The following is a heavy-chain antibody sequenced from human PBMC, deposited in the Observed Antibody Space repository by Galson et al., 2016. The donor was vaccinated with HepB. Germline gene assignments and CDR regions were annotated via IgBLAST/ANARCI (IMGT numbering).Heavy chain of an antibody. CDR3: ARDGEKGRWLQLRGYYFDY. Sequence: SLRLSCAASGFTFSSYAMNWVRQAPGKGLEWVSGIRDSGGITDYADSVKGRFTISRDNSKNTLYLQMNSLRAEDTAVYYCARDGEKGRWLQLRGYYFDYWGQGTLVTVSS. V-gene: IGHV3-23*01. J-gene: IGHJ4*02. D-gene: IGHD5-24*01. CDR1: GFTFSSYA. CDR2: IRDSGGIT.